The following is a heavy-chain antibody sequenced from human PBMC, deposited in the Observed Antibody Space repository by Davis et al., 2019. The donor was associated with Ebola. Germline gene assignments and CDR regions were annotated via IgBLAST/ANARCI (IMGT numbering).Heavy chain of an antibody. V-gene: IGHV1-2*07. D-gene: IGHD3-3*02. CDR1: GYTFTGYY. CDR3: ARDFSEFYYYGMDV. CDR2: ITTVSGDT. Sequence: ASVKVSCKASGYTFTGYYMHWVRQAPGQGPEWMGWITTVSGDTEYAHKFQGRVTITRDTSASTAYMELSSLRSEDTAVYYCARDFSEFYYYGMDVWGQGTTVTVSS. J-gene: IGHJ6*02.